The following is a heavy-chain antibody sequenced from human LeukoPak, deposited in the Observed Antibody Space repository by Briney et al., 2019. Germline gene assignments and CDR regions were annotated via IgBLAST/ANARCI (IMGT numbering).Heavy chain of an antibody. J-gene: IGHJ5*02. CDR2: IIPILGIA. CDR1: GGTFSSYT. Sequence: SVKVSCKASGGTFSSYTISWVRQAPGQGLEWMGRIIPILGIANYAQKFQGRVTITADKSTSTAYMELSSLRSEDTAVYYCARELAYGSGSINWFGPLGPGNPGHRLL. CDR3: ARELAYGSGSINWFGP. D-gene: IGHD3-10*01. V-gene: IGHV1-69*02.